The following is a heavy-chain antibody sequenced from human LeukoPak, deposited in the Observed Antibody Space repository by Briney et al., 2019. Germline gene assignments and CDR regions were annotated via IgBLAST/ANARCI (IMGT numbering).Heavy chain of an antibody. CDR2: IYSGGST. CDR3: AREHYFYYMDG. CDR1: GFTVSSNY. V-gene: IGHV3-53*01. J-gene: IGHJ6*03. Sequence: GGSLRLSCAASGFTVSSNYMSWVRQAPGKGLEWVSVIYSGGSTYYADSVKGRFTISRDNAENSLYLQMNSLRAEDTAVYYCAREHYFYYMDGWGKGTTVTVSS.